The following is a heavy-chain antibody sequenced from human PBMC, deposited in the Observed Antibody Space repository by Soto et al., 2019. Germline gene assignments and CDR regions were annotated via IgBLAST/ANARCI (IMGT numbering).Heavy chain of an antibody. CDR3: ARDKIPRIAAAGITGY. CDR2: ISAYNGNT. J-gene: IGHJ4*02. D-gene: IGHD6-13*01. Sequence: ASVNVSCKSSGYTFTSYCISWVRQAPGQGLEWMGWISAYNGNTNYAQKLQGRVTMTTDTSTSTAYMELRSLRSDDTAVYYCARDKIPRIAAAGITGYWGQGTLVTVSS. CDR1: GYTFTSYC. V-gene: IGHV1-18*01.